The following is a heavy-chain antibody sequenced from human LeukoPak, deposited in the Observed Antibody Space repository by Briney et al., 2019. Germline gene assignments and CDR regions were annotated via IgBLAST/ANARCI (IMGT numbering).Heavy chain of an antibody. V-gene: IGHV3-23*01. CDR1: GLTFSSYA. Sequence: GGSLRLSCAASGLTFSSYAMSWVRQAPGKGLEWVSAISGSGGSTYYADSVKGRFTISRDNSKNTLYLQMNSLRAEDTAVYYCAKDTPHCTNGVCGFFDYWGQGTLVTVSS. J-gene: IGHJ4*02. CDR2: ISGSGGST. D-gene: IGHD2-8*01. CDR3: AKDTPHCTNGVCGFFDY.